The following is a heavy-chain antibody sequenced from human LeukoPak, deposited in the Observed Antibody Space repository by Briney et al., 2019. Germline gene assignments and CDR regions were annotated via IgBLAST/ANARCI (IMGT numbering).Heavy chain of an antibody. CDR3: ARYVYGSGSYYNWFDP. CDR2: IDYSGST. D-gene: IGHD3-10*01. Sequence: PSETLSLTCTVSAGSISSKYWSWIRQPPGKGLEWIGYIDYSGSTNYNPSLKSRVTISVDTSKKQFSLKLSSVTAVDTAVYYCARYVYGSGSYYNWFDPWGQGTLVTVSS. V-gene: IGHV4-59*01. J-gene: IGHJ5*02. CDR1: AGSISSKY.